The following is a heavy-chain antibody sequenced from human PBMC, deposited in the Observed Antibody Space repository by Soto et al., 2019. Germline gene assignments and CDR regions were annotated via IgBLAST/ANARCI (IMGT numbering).Heavy chain of an antibody. D-gene: IGHD6-19*01. CDR1: GYTFTTYG. V-gene: IGHV1-18*01. CDR2: INGYNGNT. Sequence: QVQLVQSGAEVKKPGASVKVSCKASGYTFTTYGISWVRQAPGQGLEWMGWINGYNGNTNYAQKLQGRVTMTTDTSTSTAYMELRSLSSDYTAVYYCARDPVAGTYFDYWGQGTLVTVSS. CDR3: ARDPVAGTYFDY. J-gene: IGHJ4*02.